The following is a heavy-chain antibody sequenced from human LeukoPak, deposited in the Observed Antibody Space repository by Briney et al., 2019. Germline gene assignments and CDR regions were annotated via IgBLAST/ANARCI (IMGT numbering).Heavy chain of an antibody. J-gene: IGHJ4*02. Sequence: GRSLRLSCATSGFTFDDYAMHWVRQAPGKGLEWVSGISWNSGSIGYADSVKGRFTISRDNAKNSPYLQMNSLRAEDTALYYCAKGRDGYNLYDYWGQGTLVTVSS. CDR1: GFTFDDYA. V-gene: IGHV3-9*01. CDR3: AKGRDGYNLYDY. D-gene: IGHD5-12*01. CDR2: ISWNSGSI.